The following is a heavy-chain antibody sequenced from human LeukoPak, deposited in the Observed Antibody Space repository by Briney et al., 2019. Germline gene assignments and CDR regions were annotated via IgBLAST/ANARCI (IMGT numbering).Heavy chain of an antibody. Sequence: PGGSLRLSCGASGFTFSSYAMNWVRQAPGKEMEWVSSITGNTGNTYVAEPVKGRFTISRDNSMNTLYLQMNTLRAEDTAIYYCAKGTLGSCAGARCYPFDHWGQGALVTVSS. CDR1: GFTFSSYA. V-gene: IGHV3-23*01. J-gene: IGHJ4*02. CDR2: ITGNTGNT. D-gene: IGHD2-8*02. CDR3: AKGTLGSCAGARCYPFDH.